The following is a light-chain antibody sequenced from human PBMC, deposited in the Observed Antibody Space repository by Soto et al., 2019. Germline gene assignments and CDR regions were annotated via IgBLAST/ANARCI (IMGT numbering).Light chain of an antibody. J-gene: IGLJ2*01. V-gene: IGLV4-69*01. CDR2: LNSDGSH. Sequence: QSVLTQSPSASASLGASVKLTCTLSRWHSNYAIAWHQQQSEKGPRYLMKLNSDGSHSKGDGIPDRFSGSSSGAERYLTISSLQSEDEANYYSQTWGSGIVVFGGGTKLTVL. CDR1: RWHSNYA. CDR3: QTWGSGIVV.